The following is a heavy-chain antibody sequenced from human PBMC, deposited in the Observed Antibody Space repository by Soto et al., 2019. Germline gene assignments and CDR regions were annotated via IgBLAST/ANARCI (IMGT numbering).Heavy chain of an antibody. J-gene: IGHJ6*02. V-gene: IGHV4-31*03. Sequence: SETLSLTCTVSGGSISSGGYYWSWIRQHPGKGLEWIGYIYYSGSTYYNPSLKSRVTISVDTSKNQFSLRAEDTAVYYCARYEGYSSSWYVRYYYYGMDVWGQGTTVTVSS. D-gene: IGHD6-13*01. CDR3: ARYEGYSSSWYVRYYYYGMDV. CDR1: GGSISSGGYY. CDR2: IYYSGST.